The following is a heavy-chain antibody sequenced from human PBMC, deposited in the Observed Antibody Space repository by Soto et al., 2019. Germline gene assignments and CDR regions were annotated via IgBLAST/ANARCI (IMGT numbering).Heavy chain of an antibody. D-gene: IGHD1-1*01. CDR3: AGGRYGDY. CDR1: GYAFTTYG. Sequence: QVHLVQSGAEVKKPGASVKVSCQASGYAFTTYGITWVRQAPGQGLEWMGWISAHNGNTNYAQKLQGRVTVTRDTSPSTAYMELRSLRSDDTAVYYCAGGRYGDYWGEGALVTVSS. J-gene: IGHJ4*02. CDR2: ISAHNGNT. V-gene: IGHV1-18*01.